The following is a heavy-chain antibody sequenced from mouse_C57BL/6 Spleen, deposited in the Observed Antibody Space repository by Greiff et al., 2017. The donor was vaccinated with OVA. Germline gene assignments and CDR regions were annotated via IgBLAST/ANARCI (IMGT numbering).Heavy chain of an antibody. CDR3: ARYYGSSYGFAY. D-gene: IGHD1-1*01. CDR1: GYSFTDYN. Sequence: EVKLQQSGPELVKPGASVKISCKASGYSFTDYNMNWVKQSNGKSLEWIGEINPNYGTTSYNQKFKGKATLTVDQTSSTAYMQLNSLTSEDSAVXYCARYYGSSYGFAYWGQGTLVTVSA. V-gene: IGHV1-39*01. CDR2: INPNYGTT. J-gene: IGHJ3*01.